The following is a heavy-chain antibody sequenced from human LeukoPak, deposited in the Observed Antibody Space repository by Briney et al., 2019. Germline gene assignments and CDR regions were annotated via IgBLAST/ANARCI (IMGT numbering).Heavy chain of an antibody. Sequence: PGGSLRLSCAASGFTFSDYYMSWIRQVPGKGLEWVSYISSSGSTIYYADSVKGRFTISRDNAKNSLYLQMNSLRAEDTAVYYCARKYYYGSGSYYGPFDCWGQGTLVTVSS. J-gene: IGHJ4*02. CDR1: GFTFSDYY. D-gene: IGHD3-10*01. V-gene: IGHV3-11*01. CDR3: ARKYYYGSGSYYGPFDC. CDR2: ISSSGSTI.